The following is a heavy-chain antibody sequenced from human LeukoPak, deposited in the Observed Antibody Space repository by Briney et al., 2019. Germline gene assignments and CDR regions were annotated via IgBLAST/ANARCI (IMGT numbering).Heavy chain of an antibody. CDR3: ARWDYGDYRWYFDL. V-gene: IGHV4-30-2*01. D-gene: IGHD4-17*01. J-gene: IGHJ2*01. CDR1: GGSISSGGYY. Sequence: PSETLSLTCTVSGGSISSGGYYWSWIRQPPGKGLEWIGYIYHSGSTYYNPSLKSRVTISVDRSKNQFSLKLSSVTAADTAVYYCARWDYGDYRWYFDLWGRGTLVTVSS. CDR2: IYHSGST.